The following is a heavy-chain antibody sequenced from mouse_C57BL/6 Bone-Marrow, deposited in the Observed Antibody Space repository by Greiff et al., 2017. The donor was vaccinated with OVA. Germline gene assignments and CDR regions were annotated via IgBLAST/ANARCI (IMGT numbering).Heavy chain of an antibody. Sequence: QVQLKQSGAELVKPGASVKISCKASGYAFSSYWMNWVKQRPGKGLEWIGQIYPGDGDTNYNGKFKGKATLTADKSSSTAYMQLSSLTSEDAAVYFCARWDYGSSYDYWGQGTTLTVSS. V-gene: IGHV1-80*01. D-gene: IGHD1-1*01. CDR3: ARWDYGSSYDY. CDR2: IYPGDGDT. J-gene: IGHJ2*01. CDR1: GYAFSSYW.